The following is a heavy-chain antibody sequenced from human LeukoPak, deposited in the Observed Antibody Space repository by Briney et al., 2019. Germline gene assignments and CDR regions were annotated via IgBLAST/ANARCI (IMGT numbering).Heavy chain of an antibody. D-gene: IGHD1-26*01. V-gene: IGHV3-7*05. CDR3: ARDIGIDY. CDR1: GFTVSSNY. Sequence: GGSLRLSCAASGFTVSSNYMSWVRQAPGKGLEWVANIKQDGSDKYYVDSVKGRFTISRDNAKNSLYLQINSLRAEDTAVYYCARDIGIDYWGQGTLVTVSS. CDR2: IKQDGSDK. J-gene: IGHJ4*02.